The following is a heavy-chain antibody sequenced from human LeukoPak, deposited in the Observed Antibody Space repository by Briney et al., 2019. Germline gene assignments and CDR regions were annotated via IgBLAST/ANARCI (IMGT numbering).Heavy chain of an antibody. D-gene: IGHD2-15*01. CDR2: INHSGST. V-gene: IGHV4-34*01. CDR3: ARGRIGYCSGGSCYGGDY. J-gene: IGHJ4*02. Sequence: SETLSLTCAVYGGSFSGYYWSWIRQPPGKELEWIGEINHSGSTNYNPSLKSRVTISVDTSKNQFSLKLSSVTAADTAVYYCARGRIGYCSGGSCYGGDYWGQGTLVTVSS. CDR1: GGSFSGYY.